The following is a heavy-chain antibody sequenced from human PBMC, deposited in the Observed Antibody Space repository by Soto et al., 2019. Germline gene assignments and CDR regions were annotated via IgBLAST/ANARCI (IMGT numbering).Heavy chain of an antibody. J-gene: IGHJ4*02. CDR3: AHRLVYARLFDY. CDR2: IYWNDEK. V-gene: IGHV2-5*01. Sequence: SGPTLVNPTESLRLTCTVSGFSLSNARMGVSWIRQPPGKALEWLAHIYWNDEKRYSPSLKSRLTITKDTSKSQVVLTMTNMDPVDTATYYCAHRLVYARLFDYWGQGTLVTVSS. CDR1: GFSLSNARMG. D-gene: IGHD2-8*01.